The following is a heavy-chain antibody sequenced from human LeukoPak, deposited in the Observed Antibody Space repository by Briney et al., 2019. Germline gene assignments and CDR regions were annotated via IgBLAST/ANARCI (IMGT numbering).Heavy chain of an antibody. CDR1: GYTFINFH. J-gene: IGHJ1*01. CDR3: ARRSGSPEYFQH. CDR2: INPTDGST. D-gene: IGHD1-26*01. V-gene: IGHV1-46*01. Sequence: EASVKVSCKASGYTFINFHMHWVRQAPGQGLERMGIINPTDGSTSYAQKFQGRVTMTRDMSTSTVYMQLNSLGFEDTAVYFCARRSGSPEYFQHWGQGTLVTVSS.